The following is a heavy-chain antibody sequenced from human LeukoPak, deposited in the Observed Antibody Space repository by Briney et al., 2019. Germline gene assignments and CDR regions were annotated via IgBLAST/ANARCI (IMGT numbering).Heavy chain of an antibody. CDR3: ARVSGSNSGLWFGELFFDY. CDR2: IYYSGST. J-gene: IGHJ4*02. CDR1: GGSISSYY. V-gene: IGHV4-59*01. Sequence: SETLSVTCTVSGGSISSYYWSWIRQPPGKGLEWIGYIYYSGSTNYNPSLKSRVTISVDTSKNQFSLKLSSVTAADTAVYYCARVSGSNSGLWFGELFFDYWGQGTLVTVSS. D-gene: IGHD3-10*01.